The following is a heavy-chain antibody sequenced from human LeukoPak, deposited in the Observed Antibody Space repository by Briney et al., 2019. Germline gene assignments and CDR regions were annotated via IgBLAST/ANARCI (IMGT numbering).Heavy chain of an antibody. Sequence: PSETLFLTCAVYGGSFSGYYWSWIRQPPGKGLEWIGEINHSGSTNYNPSLKSRVTISVDTSKNQFSLKLSSVTAADTAVYYCARVASSMTQPYWGQGTLVTVSS. V-gene: IGHV4-34*01. D-gene: IGHD2-21*02. CDR1: GGSFSGYY. CDR3: ARVASSMTQPY. J-gene: IGHJ4*02. CDR2: INHSGST.